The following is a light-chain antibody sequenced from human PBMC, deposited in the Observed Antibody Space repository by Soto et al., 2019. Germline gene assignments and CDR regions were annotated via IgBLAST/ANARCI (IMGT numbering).Light chain of an antibody. CDR3: QQYYSTRGT. V-gene: IGKV4-1*01. J-gene: IGKJ2*02. Sequence: DIVLTQSPDSLAVSLGERATINCKSSQSVLYRSNNQNYLAWYQQKPGQPPKLLIYWASARESGVPDRFSGSGSGTDFTLTISSLQAEDVAVYYCQQYYSTRGTFGQGTKLEIK. CDR1: QSVLYRSNNQNY. CDR2: WAS.